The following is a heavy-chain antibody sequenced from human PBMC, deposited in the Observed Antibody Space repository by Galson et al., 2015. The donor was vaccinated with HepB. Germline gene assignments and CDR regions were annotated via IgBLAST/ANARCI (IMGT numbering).Heavy chain of an antibody. V-gene: IGHV3-7*03. CDR1: GFTFSSYW. D-gene: IGHD3-22*01. CDR3: ARDHGSGYYPKGFDY. J-gene: IGHJ4*02. CDR2: IKQDGSEK. Sequence: SLRLSCAASGFTFSSYWMSWVRQAPGKGLEWVANIKQDGSEKYYVDSVKGRFTISRDNAKNSLYLQMNSLRAEDTAVYYCARDHGSGYYPKGFDYWGQGTLVTVSS.